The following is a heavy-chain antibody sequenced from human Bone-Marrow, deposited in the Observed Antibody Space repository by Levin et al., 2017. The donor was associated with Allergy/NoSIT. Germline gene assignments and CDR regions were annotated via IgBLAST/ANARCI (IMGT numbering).Heavy chain of an antibody. V-gene: IGHV4-4*02. D-gene: IGHD3-10*01. CDR1: CDSVSSNDW. J-gene: IGHJ6*02. CDR2: VYHSGST. CDR3: AREERFYYGSGTYHALMDV. Sequence: SQTLSLPCAVSCDSVSSNDWWGWVRQPPGKGLEWIGQVYHSGSTNYNPSLKSRVTISVDKSKNEFSLKVRSVTAADTAVYYCAREERFYYGSGTYHALMDVWGQGTTVTVSS.